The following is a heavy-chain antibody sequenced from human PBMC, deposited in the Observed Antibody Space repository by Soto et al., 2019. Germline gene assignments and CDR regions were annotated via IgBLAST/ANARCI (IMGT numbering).Heavy chain of an antibody. Sequence: ASVKVSCKASGYTFSSYTISWVRQSPGQGLEWMGRIIPILGIANYAQKFQGRVTITADKSTSTAYMELSSLRSEDTAVYYCARAYGSGSYYYYYYGMDVWGQGTTVTVSS. D-gene: IGHD3-10*01. CDR2: IIPILGIA. J-gene: IGHJ6*02. V-gene: IGHV1-69*02. CDR3: ARAYGSGSYYYYYYGMDV. CDR1: GYTFSSYT.